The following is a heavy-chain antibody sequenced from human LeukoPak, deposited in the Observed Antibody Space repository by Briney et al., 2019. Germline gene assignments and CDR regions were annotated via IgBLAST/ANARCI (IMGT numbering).Heavy chain of an antibody. CDR2: ISAYNGNN. CDR1: DYTFTNYG. V-gene: IGHV1-18*01. D-gene: IGHD5-12*01. J-gene: IGHJ4*02. CDR3: ARDGLVATNSFDY. Sequence: ASVKVSCKASDYTFTNYGISWVRQAPGQGREWMGWISAYNGNNNYAQKFQGRVTMTTDTSTSTAYMELRSLRSDDTAVYYCARDGLVATNSFDYWGQGTLVTVSS.